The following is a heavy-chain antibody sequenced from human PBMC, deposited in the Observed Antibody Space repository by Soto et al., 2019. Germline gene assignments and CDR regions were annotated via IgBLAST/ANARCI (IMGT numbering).Heavy chain of an antibody. J-gene: IGHJ4*02. CDR1: GFTFSNYD. Sequence: EVQLVESGGGLVQPGGSLRLSCAASGFTFSNYDMQWVRQPTGKGLEWVSGINTAGDTYYPGSVKGRFTISRENAKNSLYLQMNSLRAGDTAVYYCIRGSPSYGDYWGQGTLVTVSS. D-gene: IGHD5-18*01. CDR3: IRGSPSYGDY. CDR2: INTAGDT. V-gene: IGHV3-13*01.